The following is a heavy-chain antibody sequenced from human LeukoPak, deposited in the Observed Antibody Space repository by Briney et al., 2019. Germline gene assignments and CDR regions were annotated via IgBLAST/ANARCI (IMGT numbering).Heavy chain of an antibody. J-gene: IGHJ6*03. D-gene: IGHD2/OR15-2a*01. CDR1: GGSINSNY. CDR3: ARDISSLGYYYYMDV. Sequence: SETLSLTCTVSGGSINSNYWNWIRQPPGKGLKWIGFIYYSGSTSYNPSLKSRVTISLDTSKNQFSLKLSSVTAADTAVYYCARDISSLGYYYYMDVWGKGTTVTVSS. CDR2: IYYSGST. V-gene: IGHV4-59*01.